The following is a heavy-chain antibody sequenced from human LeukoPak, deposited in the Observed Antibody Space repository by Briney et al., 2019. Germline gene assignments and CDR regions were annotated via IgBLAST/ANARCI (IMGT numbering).Heavy chain of an antibody. D-gene: IGHD3-10*01. CDR3: AANSADYNTLGSSYKV. V-gene: IGHV4-39*02. Sequence: SETLSLTCSVSGGSISSSNYHWVWIRQSPGKGLEWIGSISYSGTTYYNPSLKSRVTISVDTSKNHFSLKLSSVTAADTAVYYCAANSADYNTLGSSYKVWGQGTLVTVSS. CDR1: GGSISSSNYH. CDR2: ISYSGTT. J-gene: IGHJ4*02.